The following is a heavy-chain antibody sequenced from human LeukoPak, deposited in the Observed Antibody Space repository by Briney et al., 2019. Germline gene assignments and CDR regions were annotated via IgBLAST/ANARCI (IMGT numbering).Heavy chain of an antibody. J-gene: IGHJ4*02. CDR1: GFTFSNYN. V-gene: IGHV3-21*01. D-gene: IGHD3-22*01. Sequence: GGSLRLSCADSGFTFSNYNMNWVRQAPGKAMEWVSSITSSGTYTFYADSVKGRFTISRDNAKNSLYLQMYSLGPEDTAVYYCAKVSTDDSSGRRTPIDYWGQGTLVTVSS. CDR2: ITSSGTYT. CDR3: AKVSTDDSSGRRTPIDY.